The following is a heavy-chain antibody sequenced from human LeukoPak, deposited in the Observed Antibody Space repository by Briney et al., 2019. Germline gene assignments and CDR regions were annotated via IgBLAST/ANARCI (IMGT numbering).Heavy chain of an antibody. Sequence: ASVKVSYKPSGYTYTSYDINWVRQATGQGLRWMGWMNPNIGKVGYAQKFQGRFTMTRNTSISTAYMELSSLRSEDTAVYYCARVFVPGYSSSWDWYYYYMDVWGKGTTVTVSS. D-gene: IGHD6-13*01. CDR1: GYTYTSYD. CDR2: MNPNIGKV. J-gene: IGHJ6*03. CDR3: ARVFVPGYSSSWDWYYYYMDV. V-gene: IGHV1-8*01.